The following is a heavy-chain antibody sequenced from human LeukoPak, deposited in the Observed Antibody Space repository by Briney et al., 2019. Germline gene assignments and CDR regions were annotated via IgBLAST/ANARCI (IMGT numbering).Heavy chain of an antibody. J-gene: IGHJ2*01. CDR1: GGSINSTYW. Sequence: SETLSLTCAVSGGSINSTYWWNWVRQPPGKGLEWIGEIFHTGVTNYNSSLKSRVIISVGKSKNQFSLNLRSVNAADTAVYFCARGRSLTRIHPYGHFDLWGRGSLVTVSS. CDR2: IFHTGVT. CDR3: ARGRSLTRIHPYGHFDL. V-gene: IGHV4-4*02. D-gene: IGHD5-18*01.